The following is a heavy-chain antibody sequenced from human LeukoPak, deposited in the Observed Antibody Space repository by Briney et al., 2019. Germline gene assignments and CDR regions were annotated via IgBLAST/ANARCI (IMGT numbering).Heavy chain of an antibody. Sequence: GGSLRLSCAASGSTFSSYSTNWVRQAPGKGLEWVSSISSSSSYIYYADSVKGRFTISRDNAKNSLCLQMNSLRAEDTAVYYCARDLDSSSWYDYWGQGTLVTVSS. J-gene: IGHJ4*02. CDR2: ISSSSSYI. V-gene: IGHV3-21*01. CDR3: ARDLDSSSWYDY. CDR1: GSTFSSYS. D-gene: IGHD6-13*01.